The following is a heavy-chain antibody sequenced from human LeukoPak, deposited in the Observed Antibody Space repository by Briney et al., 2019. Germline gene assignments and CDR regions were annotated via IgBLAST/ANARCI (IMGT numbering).Heavy chain of an antibody. CDR1: GFTFSSYS. CDR2: ISSSSTI. V-gene: IGHV3-48*01. D-gene: IGHD3-3*01. Sequence: PGGSLRLSCAASGFTFSSYSMNWVRQAPGKGLEWVSYISSSSTIYYADSVKGRFTISRDNAKNSLYLQMNSLRAEDTAVYYCARDVFPTIFGAPNWFDPWGQGTLVTVSS. J-gene: IGHJ5*02. CDR3: ARDVFPTIFGAPNWFDP.